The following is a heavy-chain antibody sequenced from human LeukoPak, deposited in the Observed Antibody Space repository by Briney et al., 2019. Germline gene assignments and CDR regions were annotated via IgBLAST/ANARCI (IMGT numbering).Heavy chain of an antibody. J-gene: IGHJ4*02. CDR3: ARGLGSSWIFDY. V-gene: IGHV3-21*01. Sequence: GGSLRLSCAASGFTFSSYSMNWVRQAPGKGLEWVSSISSSSSYIYYVDSVKGRFTISRDNAKNSLYLQMNSLRAEDTAVYYCARGLGSSWIFDYWGQGTLVTVSS. CDR2: ISSSSSYI. CDR1: GFTFSSYS. D-gene: IGHD6-13*01.